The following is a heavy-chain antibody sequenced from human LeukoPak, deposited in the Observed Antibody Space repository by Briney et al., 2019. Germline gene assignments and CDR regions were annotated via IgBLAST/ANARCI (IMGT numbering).Heavy chain of an antibody. CDR2: INHSGST. J-gene: IGHJ6*03. CDR3: ARRKPFRPAGTAYYYYYYMDV. Sequence: NTSETLSLTCAVSGGSFSGYYWSWIRQPPGKGLEWIGEINHSGSTNYNPYLKSRVTISVDTSKNQFSLKLSSVTAADTAVYYCARRKPFRPAGTAYYYYYYMDVWGKGTTVTVSS. D-gene: IGHD6-13*01. V-gene: IGHV4-34*01. CDR1: GGSFSGYY.